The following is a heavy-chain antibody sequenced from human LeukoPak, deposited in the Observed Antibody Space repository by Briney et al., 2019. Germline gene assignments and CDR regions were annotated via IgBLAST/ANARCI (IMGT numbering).Heavy chain of an antibody. CDR1: GFTFSSYG. J-gene: IGHJ4*02. D-gene: IGHD3-22*01. CDR2: ISYDGSNK. CDR3: ANGYDSSGYYYDY. V-gene: IGHV3-30*18. Sequence: GGSLRLSCAASGFTFSSYGMHWVRQAPGKGLEWVAVISYDGSNKYYADSVKGRFNISRDNSKNTLYLQMNSLRAEDTAVYYCANGYDSSGYYYDYWGQGTLVTVSS.